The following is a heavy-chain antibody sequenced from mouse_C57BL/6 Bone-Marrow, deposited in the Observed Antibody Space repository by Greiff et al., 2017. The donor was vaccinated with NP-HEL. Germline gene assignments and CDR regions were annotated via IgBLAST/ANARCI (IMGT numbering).Heavy chain of an antibody. CDR3: GRKTVGD. Sequence: EVQLQQSGPELVKPGASVKISCKASGYTFTDYYMNWVKQSHGKSLEWIGDINPNNGGTSYNQKFKGKATLTVDKSSSTAYMELRSLTSVDSAVYYCGRKTVGDWGQGTSVTVSS. CDR2: INPNNGGT. J-gene: IGHJ4*01. V-gene: IGHV1-26*01. D-gene: IGHD1-1*01. CDR1: GYTFTDYY.